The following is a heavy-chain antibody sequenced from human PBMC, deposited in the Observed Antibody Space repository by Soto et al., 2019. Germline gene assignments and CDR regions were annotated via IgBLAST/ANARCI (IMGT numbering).Heavy chain of an antibody. V-gene: IGHV4-30-2*01. J-gene: IGHJ3*02. CDR3: ARDGYYYDSSGYYQRSGFDI. Sequence: SETLSLTCAVSGGSISSGGYSWSWIRQPPGKGLEWIGYIYHSGSTYYNPSLKSRVTISVDRSKNQFSLKLSSVTAADTAVYYCARDGYYYDSSGYYQRSGFDIWGQGTMVTVSS. CDR2: IYHSGST. CDR1: GGSISSGGYS. D-gene: IGHD3-22*01.